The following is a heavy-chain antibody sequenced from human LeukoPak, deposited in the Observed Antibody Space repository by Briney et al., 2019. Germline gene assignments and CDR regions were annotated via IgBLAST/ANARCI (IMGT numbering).Heavy chain of an antibody. CDR2: IYYSGST. CDR1: GGSISSSSYY. Sequence: PSETLSLTCTVSGGSISSSSYYWGWIRQPPGKGLEWIGSIYYSGSTYYNPSLKSRVTISVDTSKNQFSLKLSSVTAADTAVYYCASAKDKAYCGGDCYSFGWFDPWGQGTLVTVSS. J-gene: IGHJ5*02. V-gene: IGHV4-39*01. CDR3: ASAKDKAYCGGDCYSFGWFDP. D-gene: IGHD2-21*02.